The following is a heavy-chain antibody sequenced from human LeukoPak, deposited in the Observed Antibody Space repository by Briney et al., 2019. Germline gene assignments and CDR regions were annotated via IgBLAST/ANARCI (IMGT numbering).Heavy chain of an antibody. CDR2: ISGSGGST. V-gene: IGHV3-23*01. CDR3: AKSTRYCSGGSCYLLFGY. CDR1: GFTFSSYA. D-gene: IGHD2-15*01. J-gene: IGHJ4*02. Sequence: GGSLRLSCAASGFTFSSYAMSWVRQAPGKGLEWVSAISGSGGSTYYADSVKGRFTISRDNSKNTLYLQMNSLRAEDTAVYYCAKSTRYCSGGSCYLLFGYWGQGTLVTVSS.